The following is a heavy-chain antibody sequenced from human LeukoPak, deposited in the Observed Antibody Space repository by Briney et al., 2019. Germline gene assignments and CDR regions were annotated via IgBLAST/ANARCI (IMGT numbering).Heavy chain of an antibody. CDR3: ARDGSNWSNDYYHGVDV. Sequence: SQTLSVTCSVSGGSISRSDYYWSWIRQPPGKGLEWLGYVYSSGSATYNPSLKSRVTISVDTSKNQFSLRLSSVTAADTAVYYCARDGSNWSNDYYHGVDVWGQGTTVTVSS. CDR2: VYSSGSA. J-gene: IGHJ6*02. D-gene: IGHD4-11*01. CDR1: GGSISRSDYY. V-gene: IGHV4-61*08.